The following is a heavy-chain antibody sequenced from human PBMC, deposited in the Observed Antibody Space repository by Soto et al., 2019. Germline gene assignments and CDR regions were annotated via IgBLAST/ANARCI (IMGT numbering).Heavy chain of an antibody. Sequence: GGSLRLSCAASGFTFSSYGMHWVRQAPGKGLEWVAVISYDGSNKYYADSVKGRFTISRDNPKNTLYLQMNSLRAEDTAVYYCAKEDIAAADYYYYYGMDVWGQGTTVTVSS. CDR2: ISYDGSNK. V-gene: IGHV3-30*18. J-gene: IGHJ6*02. CDR3: AKEDIAAADYYYYYGMDV. D-gene: IGHD6-13*01. CDR1: GFTFSSYG.